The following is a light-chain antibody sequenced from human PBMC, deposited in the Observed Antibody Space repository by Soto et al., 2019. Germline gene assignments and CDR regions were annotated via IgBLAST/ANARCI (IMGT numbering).Light chain of an antibody. Sequence: QSALTQPASVSGSPGQSITISCTGTISDIGAYNYVSWYQQHPGKAPKLMIYEVSNRPSGVSNRFSGSKSGNTASLTISGLQAEDEADYYCSSYTTTDPYVFGTGTKLTVL. CDR2: EVS. CDR1: ISDIGAYNY. CDR3: SSYTTTDPYV. V-gene: IGLV2-14*01. J-gene: IGLJ1*01.